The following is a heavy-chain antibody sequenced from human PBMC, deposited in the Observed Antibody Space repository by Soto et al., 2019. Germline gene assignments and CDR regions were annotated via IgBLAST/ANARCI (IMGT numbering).Heavy chain of an antibody. CDR2: IIPIFGTA. Sequence: GASVKVSCKASGGTFSSYAISWVRQAPGQGLEWMGGIIPIFGTANYAQKFQGRVTITADESTSTAYMELSSLRSEDTAVYYCARGHSSGWLYYYYYGMDVWGQGTTVTVSS. J-gene: IGHJ6*02. CDR3: ARGHSSGWLYYYYYGMDV. CDR1: GGTFSSYA. V-gene: IGHV1-69*13. D-gene: IGHD6-19*01.